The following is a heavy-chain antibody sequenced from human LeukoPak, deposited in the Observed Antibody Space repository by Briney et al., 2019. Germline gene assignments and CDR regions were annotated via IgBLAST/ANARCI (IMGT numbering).Heavy chain of an antibody. D-gene: IGHD2-15*01. V-gene: IGHV3-23*01. Sequence: GGSLRLSCAASGFTFSSYAMSWVRQAPGKGLEWVSAISGSGGSTYYADSVKGRFTISRDNSKNTLYLQMNSLRAEDTAVYYCAKDGSDCSCGSCYHYFDYWGQGTLVTVSS. CDR2: ISGSGGST. CDR1: GFTFSSYA. J-gene: IGHJ4*02. CDR3: AKDGSDCSCGSCYHYFDY.